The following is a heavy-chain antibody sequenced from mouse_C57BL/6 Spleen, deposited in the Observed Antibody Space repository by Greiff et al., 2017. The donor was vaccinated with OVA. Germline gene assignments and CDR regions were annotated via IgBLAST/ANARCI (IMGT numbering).Heavy chain of an antibody. CDR3: ARVVAITTVVARGYFDV. D-gene: IGHD1-1*01. CDR2: INPNNGGT. J-gene: IGHJ1*03. V-gene: IGHV1-18*01. CDR1: GYTFTDYN. Sequence: VQLQQSGPELVKPGASVKIPCKASGYTFTDYNMDWVKQSHGKSLEWIGDINPNNGGTIYNQKFKGKATLTVDKSSSTAYMELRSLTSEDTAVYYCARVVAITTVVARGYFDVWGTGTTVTVSS.